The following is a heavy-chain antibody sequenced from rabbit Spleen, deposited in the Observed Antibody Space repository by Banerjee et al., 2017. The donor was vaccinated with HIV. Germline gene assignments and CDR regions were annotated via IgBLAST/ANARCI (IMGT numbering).Heavy chain of an antibody. CDR2: IYNGDGIT. CDR3: ARDGAGGSYFAL. V-gene: IGHV1S47*01. Sequence: QEQLVESGGGLVQPGGSLKLSCKASGFDFSSYGVSWVRQAPGKGPEWIACIYNGDGITYYASWVNGRFSISRENAQNTVFLQMTSLTAADTATYFCARDGAGGSYFALWGPGTLVTVS. D-gene: IGHD8-1*01. CDR1: GFDFSSYG. J-gene: IGHJ4*01.